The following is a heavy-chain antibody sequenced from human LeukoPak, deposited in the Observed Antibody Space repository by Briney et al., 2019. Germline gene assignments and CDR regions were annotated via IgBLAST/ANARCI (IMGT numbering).Heavy chain of an antibody. CDR2: MKQDGREK. CDR3: ARGAGVFDY. D-gene: IGHD3-10*01. J-gene: IGHJ4*02. V-gene: IGHV3-7*01. Sequence: PGGSLRLSCAASGFTFSSYWMSWVRQAPGKGLEWVANMKQDGREKYYVDSVKGRFTISRDNAENSLYLQMNSLRAEDTAVYYCARGAGVFDYWGQGTLVTVSS. CDR1: GFTFSSYW.